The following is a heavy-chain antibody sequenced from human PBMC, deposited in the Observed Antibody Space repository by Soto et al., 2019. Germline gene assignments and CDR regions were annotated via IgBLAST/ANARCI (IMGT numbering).Heavy chain of an antibody. CDR2: ISVTGDT. Sequence: GGSLRLSCAASGFTFSSYAMNWVRQAPGKGPEWVSHISVTGDTYYADSVKGRFTISRDNSKNTLFLQMNSLRAEDTALYYCAKSLNTATSFDYWGQGTPVTVSS. CDR1: GFTFSSYA. J-gene: IGHJ4*02. CDR3: AKSLNTATSFDY. V-gene: IGHV3-23*01.